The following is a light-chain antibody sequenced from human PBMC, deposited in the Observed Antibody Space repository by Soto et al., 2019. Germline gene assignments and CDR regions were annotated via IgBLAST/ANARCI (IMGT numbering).Light chain of an antibody. V-gene: IGKV1-6*01. CDR3: IQDYSYPLT. J-gene: IGKJ1*01. CDR1: QGIRNS. Sequence: AVPMTQSPSSLSASVGDRVTITCRASQGIRNSLGWYQQKPGKAPKLLIYAAFSSESGVPSRFSGSGSGTDFTLTISRLQPEDVAAYYCIQDYSYPLTFGEGTRVEIK. CDR2: AAF.